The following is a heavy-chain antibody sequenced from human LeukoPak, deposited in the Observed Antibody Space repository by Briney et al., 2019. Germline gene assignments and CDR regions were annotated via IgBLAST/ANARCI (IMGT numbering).Heavy chain of an antibody. CDR1: GFTFRSCG. CDR2: ISYDGNYK. D-gene: IGHD3-22*01. Sequence: GGSLRLSCAASGFTFRSCGMHWVRQGPGKGLEWLAIISYDGNYKNYADSVKGRFTISRDNSENTLHLQMNSLRPEDTAMYYCAKRGERGSGSVYGTDVWGQGTTVTVSS. V-gene: IGHV3-30*18. J-gene: IGHJ6*02. CDR3: AKRGERGSGSVYGTDV.